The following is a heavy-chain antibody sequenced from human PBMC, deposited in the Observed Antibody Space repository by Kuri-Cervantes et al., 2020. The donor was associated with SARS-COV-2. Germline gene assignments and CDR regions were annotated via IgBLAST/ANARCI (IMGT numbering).Heavy chain of an antibody. CDR3: AKDEKKYYDYWSNLYPNYAYKYYYMDV. J-gene: IGHJ6*03. D-gene: IGHD3-3*01. V-gene: IGHV3-30*02. CDR2: IRNDGSNK. Sequence: GESLKIPWAASGFTFDDYTMHGVRQAPGKGLEGVAFIRNDGSNKNYADAVKGRVTISRDNSKNTLFLQMNSLRAGDTAVYYCAKDEKKYYDYWSNLYPNYAYKYYYMDVWGKGTTVTVSS. CDR1: GFTFDDYT.